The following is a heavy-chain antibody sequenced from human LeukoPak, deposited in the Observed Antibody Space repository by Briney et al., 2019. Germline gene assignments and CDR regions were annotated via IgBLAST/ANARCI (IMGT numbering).Heavy chain of an antibody. CDR3: ARVVSERTNSDSSGYRYYYYYYMDV. Sequence: GGSLRLSCAPSGFTFSSYGMHWVRQAPGEGLELVAVIRYDVNNKDYADSVKGRFTISRDNAKNSLYLQMNSLRAEDTAVYYCARVVSERTNSDSSGYRYYYYYYMDVWGKGTTVTISS. CDR1: GFTFSSYG. V-gene: IGHV3-33*01. D-gene: IGHD3-22*01. CDR2: IRYDVNNK. J-gene: IGHJ6*03.